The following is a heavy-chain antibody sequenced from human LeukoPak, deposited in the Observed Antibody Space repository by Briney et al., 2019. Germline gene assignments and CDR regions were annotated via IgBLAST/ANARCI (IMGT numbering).Heavy chain of an antibody. CDR2: ISGSGGST. Sequence: GGSLRLSCAASGYTFRSYAMSWARHARGKGLEWVTDISGSGGSTYYADSVKGRFNISRHNSKNTLYLQMNSLRAEDTAVYYCAKEASSWYCCVYMDVWGKGTTVTVSS. V-gene: IGHV3-23*01. CDR1: GYTFRSYA. CDR3: AKEASSWYCCVYMDV. J-gene: IGHJ6*03. D-gene: IGHD6-13*01.